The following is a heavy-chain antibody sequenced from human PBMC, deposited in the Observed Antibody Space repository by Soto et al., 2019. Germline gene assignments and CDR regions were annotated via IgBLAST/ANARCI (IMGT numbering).Heavy chain of an antibody. Sequence: GGSLRLACAASGFTFSRYEMHWVRQAPGKGLEWVSAISGSGGSTYYADSVKGRFTISRDNSKNTLYLQMNSLRAEDTAVYYCAKGHYGGSVKGAFDIWGQGTMVTVSS. V-gene: IGHV3-23*01. CDR2: ISGSGGST. D-gene: IGHD4-17*01. CDR1: GFTFSRYE. CDR3: AKGHYGGSVKGAFDI. J-gene: IGHJ3*02.